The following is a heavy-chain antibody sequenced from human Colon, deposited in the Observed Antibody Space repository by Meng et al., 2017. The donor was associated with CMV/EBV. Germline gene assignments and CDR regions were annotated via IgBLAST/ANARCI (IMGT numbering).Heavy chain of an antibody. D-gene: IGHD4-17*01. CDR2: IYYSGYT. J-gene: IGHJ4*02. CDR3: ATDYGDYYFDR. V-gene: IGHV4-39*07. CDR1: GGSISSSTYY. Sequence: QLPRQESGPGLGKPSETLSLTCTVSGGSISSSTYYWGWIRQTPGKGLEWIGNIYYSGYTYYNPSLKSRLTISVDTSKNQFSLKLTSVTAADTAVYYCATDYGDYYFDRWGQGTLVTVSS.